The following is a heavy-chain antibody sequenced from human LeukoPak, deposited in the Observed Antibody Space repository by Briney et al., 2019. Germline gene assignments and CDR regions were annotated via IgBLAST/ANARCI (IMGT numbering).Heavy chain of an antibody. Sequence: PSETLSPTCTVSGGSISPYFWSWIRQPPGKGLEWIGYIYYRGSTNYNPSLKSRVTISLDTSKDQFSLKLSSVTAADTAVYYCAREGVVKGYFDYWGQGTLVTVSS. CDR3: AREGVVKGYFDY. D-gene: IGHD3-3*01. V-gene: IGHV4-59*01. CDR1: GGSISPYF. J-gene: IGHJ4*02. CDR2: IYYRGST.